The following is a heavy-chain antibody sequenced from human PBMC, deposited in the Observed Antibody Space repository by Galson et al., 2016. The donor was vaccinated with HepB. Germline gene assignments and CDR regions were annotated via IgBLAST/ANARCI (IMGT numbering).Heavy chain of an antibody. V-gene: IGHV4-61*01. CDR2: IFHSGRT. Sequence: SETLSLTCTVSGDSVGSDFHYWSWIRQPPGKGLEWIGYIFHSGRTAYNTSLKSRLTFSVDTSKSQIYLTLTSVTAADTAVYYCARVIIITRCLDHWGQGTLVTFS. D-gene: IGHD3-22*01. CDR3: ARVIIITRCLDH. J-gene: IGHJ4*02. CDR1: GDSVGSDFHY.